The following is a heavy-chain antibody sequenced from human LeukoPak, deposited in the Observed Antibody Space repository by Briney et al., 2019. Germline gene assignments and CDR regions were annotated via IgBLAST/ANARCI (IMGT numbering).Heavy chain of an antibody. V-gene: IGHV3-23*01. CDR2: ISGSGGGT. D-gene: IGHD2-21*02. Sequence: GGSLRLSCAASGFTFSTYAMSWVRQAAGKGLEWVSLISGSGGGTYYADSVRGRFTISRDNAKDTLYLQMNSLRAEDTAVYYCARDGRRDWDFDYWGQGTLVTVSS. CDR1: GFTFSTYA. J-gene: IGHJ4*02. CDR3: ARDGRRDWDFDY.